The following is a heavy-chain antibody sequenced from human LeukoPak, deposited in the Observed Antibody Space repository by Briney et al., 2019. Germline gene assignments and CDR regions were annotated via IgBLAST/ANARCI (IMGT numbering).Heavy chain of an antibody. CDR1: GFTFNTYW. D-gene: IGHD6-19*01. Sequence: WGSLTLSCAASGFTFNTYWMTWVRQAPGKGLEWVANINQDGSEKYYVDSVKGRFTFSRDNAKNSLYLQMSSLRDEDTTVYYCARAAYSSGPDYWGRGTLDTVSS. CDR3: ARAAYSSGPDY. J-gene: IGHJ4*02. V-gene: IGHV3-7*02. CDR2: INQDGSEK.